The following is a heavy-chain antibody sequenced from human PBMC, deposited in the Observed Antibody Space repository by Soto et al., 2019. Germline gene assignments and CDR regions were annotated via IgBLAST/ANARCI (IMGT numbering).Heavy chain of an antibody. CDR3: ARSFDWLLQLPHY. J-gene: IGHJ4*02. CDR1: GDSINSGDYF. D-gene: IGHD3-9*01. Sequence: QVQLQESGPGLVKPSQTLSLTCTVSGDSINSGDYFWSWIRQHPGKGLEWIGYIQYGGSTYYNPYLKSRVITSADTSKNQFSLELTSVTAAKTAVYYCARSFDWLLQLPHYWGQGTLVTVSS. CDR2: IQYGGST. V-gene: IGHV4-31*03.